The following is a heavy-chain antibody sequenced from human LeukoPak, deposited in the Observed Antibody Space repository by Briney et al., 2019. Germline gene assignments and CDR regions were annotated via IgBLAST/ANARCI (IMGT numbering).Heavy chain of an antibody. V-gene: IGHV4-39*01. CDR3: AKSGGYGLIDY. CDR1: GGSINSNNYY. CDR2: ISYRGST. J-gene: IGHJ4*02. Sequence: SETLSLTCTVSGGSINSNNYYWSWIRQPPGKGLEWIGSISYRGSTYYNASLQSRVTISIETSKNQISLRLNSVTAADTAMYYCAKSGGYGLIDYWGQGTPVTVSS. D-gene: IGHD1-26*01.